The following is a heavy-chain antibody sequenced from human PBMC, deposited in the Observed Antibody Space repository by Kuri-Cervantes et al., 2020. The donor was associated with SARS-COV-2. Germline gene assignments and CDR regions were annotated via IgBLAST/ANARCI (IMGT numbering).Heavy chain of an antibody. CDR2: TRNKANSYTT. D-gene: IGHD3-22*01. CDR3: ARGNYYDSSGYFYYYGMDV. J-gene: IGHJ6*02. CDR1: GFTFSNYG. Sequence: GGSLRLSCAASGFTFSNYGIHWVRQAPGKGLEWVGRTRNKANSYTTEYAASVKGRFTISRDDSKNSLYLQMNSLKTEDTAVYYCARGNYYDSSGYFYYYGMDVWGQGTTVTVSS. V-gene: IGHV3-72*01.